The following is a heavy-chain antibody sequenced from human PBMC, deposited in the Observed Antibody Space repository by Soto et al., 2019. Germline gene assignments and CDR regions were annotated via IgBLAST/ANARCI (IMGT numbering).Heavy chain of an antibody. D-gene: IGHD6-13*01. J-gene: IGHJ6*02. CDR3: ARSAKSAAGNSGGYYYGMDV. CDR2: INPNRGGT. CDR1: GYTFTGYY. V-gene: IGHV1-2*04. Sequence: ASVKVSCKASGYTFTGYYMHWVRQAPGQGLEWMGWINPNRGGTNYAQKFQGWVTMTSDTSISTAYMELSRLRSDDTAVYYCARSAKSAAGNSGGYYYGMDVWGQGTTVTVSS.